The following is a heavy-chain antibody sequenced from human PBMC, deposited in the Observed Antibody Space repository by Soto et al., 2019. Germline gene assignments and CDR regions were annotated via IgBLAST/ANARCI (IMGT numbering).Heavy chain of an antibody. CDR3: AREYYDFWSGPYSMDV. Sequence: GGSLRLSCAASGFTFSSYWMHWVRQAPGKGLVWVSRINSDGSSTSYADSVKGRFTISRDNAKNTLYLQMNSLRAEDTAVYYCAREYYDFWSGPYSMDVWGQGTTVTVSS. CDR1: GFTFSSYW. V-gene: IGHV3-74*01. J-gene: IGHJ6*02. D-gene: IGHD3-3*01. CDR2: INSDGSST.